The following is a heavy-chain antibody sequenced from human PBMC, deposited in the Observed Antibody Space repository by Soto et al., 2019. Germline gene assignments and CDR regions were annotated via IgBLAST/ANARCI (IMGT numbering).Heavy chain of an antibody. J-gene: IGHJ4*02. CDR2: IKSKTDGGTT. V-gene: IGHV3-15*07. D-gene: IGHD3-10*01. CDR3: ATELWFGELLRPY. Sequence: PGGSLRLSCAASGFTFNKAWMIWVRQAPGKGLEWVGRIKSKTDGGTTDYAAPVNGRLTISRDDSKNTLYLQMNSLKTEDTAVYYCATELWFGELLRPYWGQGTLVTVSS. CDR1: GFTFNKAW.